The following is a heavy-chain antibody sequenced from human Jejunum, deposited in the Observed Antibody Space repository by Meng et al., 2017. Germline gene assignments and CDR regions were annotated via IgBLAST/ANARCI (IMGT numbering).Heavy chain of an antibody. CDR3: ARQRIWFGELFWFDP. J-gene: IGHJ5*02. V-gene: IGHV4-31*03. Sequence: QVQLQESGPGLVKPSQTLSLTRTVSVGSMSHSDYYWTWIRHHPGKGLEWIGYVYYSGTTYYNPSLKSRVIISVDTPKNQFSLKLSSVTAADTAVYYCARQRIWFGELFWFDPWGQGTLVTVSS. CDR1: VGSMSHSDYY. CDR2: VYYSGTT. D-gene: IGHD3-10*01.